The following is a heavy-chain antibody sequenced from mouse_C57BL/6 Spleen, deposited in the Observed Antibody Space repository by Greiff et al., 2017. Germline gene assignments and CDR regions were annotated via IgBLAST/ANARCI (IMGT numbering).Heavy chain of an antibody. D-gene: IGHD1-1*01. J-gene: IGHJ4*01. Sequence: QVQLQQSGAELARPGASVKLSCKASGYTFTSYGISWVKQRTGQGLEWIGEIYPRSGNTYYNEKFKGKATLTADKSSSTAYMELRSLTSEDSAVYFCARGYYYGSSYDYYAMDYWGQGTSVTVSS. CDR3: ARGYYYGSSYDYYAMDY. CDR2: IYPRSGNT. CDR1: GYTFTSYG. V-gene: IGHV1-81*01.